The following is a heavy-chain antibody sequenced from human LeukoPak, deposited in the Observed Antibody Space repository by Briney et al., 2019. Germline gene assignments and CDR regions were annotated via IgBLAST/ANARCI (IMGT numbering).Heavy chain of an antibody. Sequence: SETLSLTCTLCVGSISGYYWSWIRPPPGKGLVWIGYIYYSESTNYNPSLKRRVTISVDTSKNHCSLKLSSVTAADTAVYYCARAGYQLPTNSYYDGIDVWGQGTTVTVSS. V-gene: IGHV4-59*01. CDR1: VGSISGYY. J-gene: IGHJ6*02. CDR2: IYYSEST. D-gene: IGHD2-2*01. CDR3: ARAGYQLPTNSYYDGIDV.